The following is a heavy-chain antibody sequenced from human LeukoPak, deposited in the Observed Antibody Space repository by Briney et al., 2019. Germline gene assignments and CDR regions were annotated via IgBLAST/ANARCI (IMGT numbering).Heavy chain of an antibody. CDR2: IYYSGST. V-gene: IGHV4-59*08. Sequence: SETLSLTCTVSGGSISSYYWSWIRRPPGKGLEWIGYIYYSGSTNYNPSLKSRVTISVDTSKNQFSLKLSSVTAADTAVYYCARWNDGSYDYWGQGTLVTVSS. CDR1: GGSISSYY. D-gene: IGHD1-26*01. J-gene: IGHJ4*02. CDR3: ARWNDGSYDY.